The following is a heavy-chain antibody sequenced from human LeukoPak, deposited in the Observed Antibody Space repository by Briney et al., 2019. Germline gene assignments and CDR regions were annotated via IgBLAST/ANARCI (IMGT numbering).Heavy chain of an antibody. D-gene: IGHD3-22*01. Sequence: SETLSLTCAVYGGAFSGSYWSWIRQPPGKGLEWIGEINHSGSTNYNPSLKSRVTISVDTSKNQFSLKLSSVTAADTAVYYCARGLGDSSGYYFDYWGQGTLVTVSS. CDR2: INHSGST. J-gene: IGHJ4*02. CDR1: GGAFSGSY. V-gene: IGHV4-34*01. CDR3: ARGLGDSSGYYFDY.